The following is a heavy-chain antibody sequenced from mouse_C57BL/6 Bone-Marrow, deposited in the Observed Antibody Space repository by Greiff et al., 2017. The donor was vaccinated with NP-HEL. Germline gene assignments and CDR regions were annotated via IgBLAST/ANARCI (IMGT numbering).Heavy chain of an antibody. CDR2: ISDGGSYT. J-gene: IGHJ2*01. CDR3: ARERFLLRSFYCDY. Sequence: EVQRVESGGGLVKPGGSLKLSCAASGFTFSSYAMSWVRQTPEKRLEWVATISDGGSYTYYPDNVKGRFTISRDNAKNNLYLQMSHLKSEDTAMYYCARERFLLRSFYCDYWGKGTTLTVSS. V-gene: IGHV5-4*01. CDR1: GFTFSSYA. D-gene: IGHD1-1*01.